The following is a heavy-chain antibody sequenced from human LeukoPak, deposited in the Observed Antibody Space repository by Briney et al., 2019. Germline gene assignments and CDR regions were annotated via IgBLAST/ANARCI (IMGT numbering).Heavy chain of an antibody. Sequence: SETLSLTCTVSGGSISSGGYYWSWIRQHPGKGLEWIGYIYYSGSTYYDPSLKSRVTISVDTSKNQFSLKLSFVTAADTAVYYCASAYYYDSSGYYYFDYWGQGTLVTVSS. CDR3: ASAYYYDSSGYYYFDY. D-gene: IGHD3-22*01. CDR1: GGSISSGGYY. V-gene: IGHV4-31*03. CDR2: IYYSGST. J-gene: IGHJ4*02.